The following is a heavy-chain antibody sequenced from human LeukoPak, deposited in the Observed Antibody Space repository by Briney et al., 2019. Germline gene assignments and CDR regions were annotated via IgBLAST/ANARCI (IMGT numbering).Heavy chain of an antibody. CDR1: GGSFSGYY. CDR3: ASARESNYGSLGD. V-gene: IGHV3-53*01. J-gene: IGHJ4*02. D-gene: IGHD3-10*01. CDR2: IYSGGST. Sequence: PSETLSLTCAVYGGSFSGYYWSWIRQPPGKGLEWVSVIYSGGSTFYADSVKGRFSISRDNSKNTLYLQMNSLRAEDTAVYYCASARESNYGSLGDWGQGTLVTVSS.